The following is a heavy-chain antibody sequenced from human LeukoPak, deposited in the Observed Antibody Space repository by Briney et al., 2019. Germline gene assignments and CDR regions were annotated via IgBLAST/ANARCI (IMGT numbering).Heavy chain of an antibody. CDR2: IYPGDSDT. V-gene: IGHV5-51*01. J-gene: IGHJ6*04. CDR3: YVDV. D-gene: IGHD3-10*01. Sequence: GESLKISCQGSGYTFANFWIAWVRQMPGKGLEWMGIIYPGDSDTRYSPSFQGQVTISADKSTSTAYLQWSSLQASDTATYYYYVDVWGKGTTVTVSS. CDR1: GYTFANFW.